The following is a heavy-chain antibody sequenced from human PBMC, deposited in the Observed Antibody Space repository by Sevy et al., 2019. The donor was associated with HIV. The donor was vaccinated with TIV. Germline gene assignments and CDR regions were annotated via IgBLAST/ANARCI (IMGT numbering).Heavy chain of an antibody. D-gene: IGHD5-12*01. V-gene: IGHV3-53*01. J-gene: IGHJ6*02. CDR1: GFTVSSNY. CDR3: ASIVATLPYYYYGMDV. CDR2: IYSGGST. Sequence: GGSLRLSCAASGFTVSSNYMSWVRQAPGKGLEWVSVIYSGGSTYYADSVKGRFTISRDNSKNTLYLQMNSLRAEDTVVYYCASIVATLPYYYYGMDVWGQGTTVTVSS.